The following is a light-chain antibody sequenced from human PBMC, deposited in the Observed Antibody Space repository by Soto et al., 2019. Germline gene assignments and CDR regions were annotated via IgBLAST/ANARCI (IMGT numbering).Light chain of an antibody. CDR2: GAS. J-gene: IGKJ1*01. CDR3: QQDNNWPPWT. V-gene: IGKV3-15*01. CDR1: QSVSTN. Sequence: EIVMTQSPATLSVSPGERATLSCRASQSVSTNLAWYQQKPGQAPRLLFYGASTRATGIPARFSGSGSGTEFTLTISSLQSEDFAVYYCQQDNNWPPWTFGQGTKVEIK.